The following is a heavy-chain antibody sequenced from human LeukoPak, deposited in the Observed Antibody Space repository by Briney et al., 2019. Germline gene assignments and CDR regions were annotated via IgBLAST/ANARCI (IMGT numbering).Heavy chain of an antibody. Sequence: GGGLRLCCVASGLTLTNYGFDSVRQAPGRGLEWVAIIYSGGGNTKYYAESVKDRFTISRDDSKDTVYLQMNSLRVGDTAVYYCVVILVPGGVWHFDLWGRGTLVTVSS. D-gene: IGHD2-2*01. V-gene: IGHV3-33*03. CDR3: VVILVPGGVWHFDL. CDR1: GLTLTNYG. CDR2: IYSGGGNTK. J-gene: IGHJ2*01.